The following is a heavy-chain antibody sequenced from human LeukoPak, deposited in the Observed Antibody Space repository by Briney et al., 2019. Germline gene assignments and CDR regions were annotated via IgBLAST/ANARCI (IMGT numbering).Heavy chain of an antibody. D-gene: IGHD1-1*01. CDR1: GASISTYY. J-gene: IGHJ5*02. CDR3: VRDQGTWWFDP. Sequence: PSETLSLTCTVSGASISTYYWSWIRQPPGKGLEWIGYIYHSGSTNYSPSLKSRVTIPIDTSKNQFSLKLSSVTAADTAVYYCVRDQGTWWFDPWGQGTLVTVSS. CDR2: IYHSGST. V-gene: IGHV4-59*01.